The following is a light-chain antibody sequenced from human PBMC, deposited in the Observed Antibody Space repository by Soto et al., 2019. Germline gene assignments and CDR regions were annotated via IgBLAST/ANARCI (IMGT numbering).Light chain of an antibody. CDR1: ISDIGAYEF. V-gene: IGLV2-14*03. CDR2: DVS. Sequence: SVLTQPASLSGSPGQSITISCSGTISDIGAYEFVSWYQHHPGKAPKLLISDVSHRPSGTSYRFSGSKSGNTASLIISGLQTEDEAIYYCTSYSDIGTVVFGGGTKVTVL. CDR3: TSYSDIGTVV. J-gene: IGLJ2*01.